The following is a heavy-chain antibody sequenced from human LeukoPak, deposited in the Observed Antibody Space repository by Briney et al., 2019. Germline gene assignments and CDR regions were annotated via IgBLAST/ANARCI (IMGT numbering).Heavy chain of an antibody. CDR3: ARQYRRWLYTSGYFDY. Sequence: SETLSLTCAVSGGSISSNSYYWGWIRQPPGKGLEWIGSIYYSGSTYYNPSLKSRVTISVDTSKNQFSLKLSSVTAADTAVYYCARQYRRWLYTSGYFDYWGQGTLVTVSS. J-gene: IGHJ4*02. CDR1: GGSISSNSYY. CDR2: IYYSGST. V-gene: IGHV4-39*01. D-gene: IGHD5-24*01.